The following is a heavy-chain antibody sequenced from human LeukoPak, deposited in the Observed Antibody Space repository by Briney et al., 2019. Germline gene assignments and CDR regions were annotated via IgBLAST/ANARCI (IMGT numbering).Heavy chain of an antibody. D-gene: IGHD3-10*01. CDR3: ASRSFSGGSGSYNIRDY. V-gene: IGHV1-69*05. CDR2: IISIFGTA. CDR1: GGTFSSYA. Sequence: SVKVSCKASGGTFSSYAISWVRQAPGQGLEWMGRIISIFGTANYAQKFQGRVTITTDESTSTAYMELSSLRSEDTAVYYCASRSFSGGSGSYNIRDYWGQGTLVTVSS. J-gene: IGHJ4*02.